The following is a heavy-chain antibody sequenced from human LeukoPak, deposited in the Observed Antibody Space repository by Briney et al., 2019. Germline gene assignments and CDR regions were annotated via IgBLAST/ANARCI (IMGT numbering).Heavy chain of an antibody. V-gene: IGHV5-51*01. Sequence: PGESLKISCKGSGYSFTDYWIGWVRQMPGKGLEWMGIIYPGDSDTRYSPSFQGQVTISADKSISTAFLQWSSLRASDTAMYYCATRTNWGYYYFDYWGQGTLVTVSS. J-gene: IGHJ4*02. CDR3: ATRTNWGYYYFDY. CDR1: GYSFTDYW. CDR2: IYPGDSDT. D-gene: IGHD7-27*01.